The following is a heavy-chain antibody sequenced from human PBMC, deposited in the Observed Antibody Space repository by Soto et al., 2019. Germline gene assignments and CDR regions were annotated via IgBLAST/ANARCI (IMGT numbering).Heavy chain of an antibody. CDR3: AREYYDFWSGQIYYYYYYMDV. D-gene: IGHD3-3*01. V-gene: IGHV3-64*01. J-gene: IGHJ6*03. CDR1: GFTFSSYA. CDR2: ISSNGGST. Sequence: EVQLVESGGGLVQPGGSLRLSCAASGFTFSSYAMHWVRQAPGKGLEYVSAISSNGGSTYYANSVKGRCTISRDNSKNTLYLQMGSLRAEDMAVYYCAREYYDFWSGQIYYYYYYMDVWGKGTTVTVSS.